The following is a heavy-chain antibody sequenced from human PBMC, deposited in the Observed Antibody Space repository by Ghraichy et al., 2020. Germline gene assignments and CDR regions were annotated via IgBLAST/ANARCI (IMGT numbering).Heavy chain of an antibody. CDR2: ISPYKNNT. D-gene: IGHD4-17*01. Sequence: ASVKVSCKASGYTFTSYSITWVRQAPGQGLEWMGWISPYKNNTNYAQKFQGRVTVTTDTSTTTAYMEVRSLQSDDTAVYYCAGGRSTVTVYYFDYWGQGTLVTVSS. CDR3: AGGRSTVTVYYFDY. J-gene: IGHJ4*02. CDR1: GYTFTSYS. V-gene: IGHV1-18*01.